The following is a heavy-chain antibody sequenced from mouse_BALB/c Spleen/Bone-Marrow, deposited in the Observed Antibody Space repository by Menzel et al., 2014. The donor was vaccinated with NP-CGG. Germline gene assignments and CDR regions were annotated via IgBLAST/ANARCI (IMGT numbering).Heavy chain of an antibody. CDR3: TRGANPYYYTMDY. Sequence: QVHVKQSGAELVKPGASVKMSCKASGYTFTSYWMHWVKQRPGQGLEWIGVLDPSDSYTTYNQKFKGKATLTVDTSSNTVYMQLSSLTSEDSAVYYCTRGANPYYYTMDYWGQGTSVTVAS. CDR1: GYTFTSYW. D-gene: IGHD4-1*01. CDR2: LDPSDSYT. V-gene: IGHV1S127*01. J-gene: IGHJ4*01.